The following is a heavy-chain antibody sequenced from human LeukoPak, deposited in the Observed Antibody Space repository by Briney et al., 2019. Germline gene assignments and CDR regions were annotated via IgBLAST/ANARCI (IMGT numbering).Heavy chain of an antibody. D-gene: IGHD3-3*01. J-gene: IGHJ4*02. Sequence: TSETLSLTCAVYGGSFSGYYWSWIRQPPGKGLEWIGEINHSGSTNYNPSLKSRVTISVDTSKNQFSLKLSSVTAADTAVYYCARTNYDFWSGYYWVYYFDYWGQGTLVTVSS. CDR2: INHSGST. CDR1: GGSFSGYY. V-gene: IGHV4-34*01. CDR3: ARTNYDFWSGYYWVYYFDY.